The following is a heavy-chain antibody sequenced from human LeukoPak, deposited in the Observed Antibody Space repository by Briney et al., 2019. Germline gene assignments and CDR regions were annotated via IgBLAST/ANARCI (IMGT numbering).Heavy chain of an antibody. Sequence: SQTLSLTCAISGDSFSTDSAGWNWIRQSPSRGLEWLGRTYYSSKWYKDYAPSVKSRITINPDTSKNQFSLQLNSVTPEDTAAYYCARGWLQSGFDYWGQGTLITVSS. D-gene: IGHD5-24*01. CDR3: ARGWLQSGFDY. CDR2: TYYSSKWYK. CDR1: GDSFSTDSAG. J-gene: IGHJ4*02. V-gene: IGHV6-1*01.